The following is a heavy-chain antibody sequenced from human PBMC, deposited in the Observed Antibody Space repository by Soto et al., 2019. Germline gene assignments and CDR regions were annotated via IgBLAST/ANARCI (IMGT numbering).Heavy chain of an antibody. V-gene: IGHV3-23*01. CDR1: GFTFRNYA. J-gene: IGHJ4*02. CDR2: ISGTGGGT. D-gene: IGHD6-19*01. CDR3: AKAWTISVPGQCFYY. Sequence: EVQLLESGGGLVQPGGSLRLSCAAFGFTFRNYAMSWVRQAPGKGLEWVSVISGTGGGTYYADSLKGRFTISRDNSKNTLYLQMNSLRVEDTAVYYCAKAWTISVPGQCFYYWGQGPLVTASS.